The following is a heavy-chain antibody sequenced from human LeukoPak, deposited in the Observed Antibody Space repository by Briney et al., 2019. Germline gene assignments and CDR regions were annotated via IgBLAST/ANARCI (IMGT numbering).Heavy chain of an antibody. D-gene: IGHD5-18*01. CDR3: GRERDTAMVHDY. J-gene: IGHJ4*02. CDR2: IYHSGST. V-gene: IGHV4-38-2*02. Sequence: SETLSLTCAVSGYSISSGYYWGWIRQPPGKGLEWIGSIYHSGSTYYNPSLKSRVTISVDTSKNQFSLKLSSVTAADTAVYYCGRERDTAMVHDYWGQGTLVNVSS. CDR1: GYSISSGYY.